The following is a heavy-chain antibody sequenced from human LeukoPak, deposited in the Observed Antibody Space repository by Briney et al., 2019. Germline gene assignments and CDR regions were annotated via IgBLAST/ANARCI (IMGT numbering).Heavy chain of an antibody. CDR2: IHYSGGT. V-gene: IGHV4-59*01. J-gene: IGHJ4*02. D-gene: IGHD3-10*01. CDR3: ARVARGADPFDY. Sequence: SETLSLTCTVSGNSISNYYCNWIRQPPGKALEWIGYIHYSGGTNYNPSLKSRITISVDTSKNQVSLQLTSVTAADTAVYYCARVARGADPFDYWGQGTLVTVSS. CDR1: GNSISNYY.